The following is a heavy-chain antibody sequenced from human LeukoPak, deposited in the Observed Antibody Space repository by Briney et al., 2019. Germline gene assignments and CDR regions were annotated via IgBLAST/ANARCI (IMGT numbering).Heavy chain of an antibody. CDR1: GGSINNYY. CDR2: IYYSGST. Sequence: PSETLSLTCTVSGGSINNYYWSWIRQPPGKGLEWIGYIYYSGSTDYNPSLKSRVTISLDTSKNQFSLKLSSVTAADTAVYYCARDLSRDYYDSSGYYNSWGQGTLVTVSS. V-gene: IGHV4-59*12. D-gene: IGHD3-22*01. CDR3: ARDLSRDYYDSSGYYNS. J-gene: IGHJ4*02.